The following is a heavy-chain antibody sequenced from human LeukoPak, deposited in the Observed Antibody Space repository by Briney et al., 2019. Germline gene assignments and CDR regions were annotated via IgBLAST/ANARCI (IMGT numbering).Heavy chain of an antibody. V-gene: IGHV3-33*01. CDR2: IWYDGSNK. CDR3: ARENYYDSSGYAAPPSNWFDP. J-gene: IGHJ5*02. D-gene: IGHD3-22*01. CDR1: GFTFSSYG. Sequence: RGSLRLSCAASGFTFSSYGMHWVRQAPGKGLEWVAVIWYDGSNKYYADSVKGRFTISRDNSKNTLYLQMNSLRAEDTAVYYCARENYYDSSGYAAPPSNWFDPWGQGTLVTVSS.